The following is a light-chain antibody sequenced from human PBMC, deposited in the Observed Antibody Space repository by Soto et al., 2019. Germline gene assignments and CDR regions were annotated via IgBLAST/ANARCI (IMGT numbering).Light chain of an antibody. CDR2: DVT. J-gene: IGLJ1*01. CDR3: NSYTSSRTLV. V-gene: IGLV2-14*03. CDR1: SSDVGAYNY. Sequence: QSALTQPASVSGSPGQSITISCTGTSSDVGAYNYVSWYQHHPGKVPKHMIYDVTNRPSGVSDRFSGSKSGNTASLTISGLQAEDEADYYCNSYTSSRTLVFGSGTKLTVL.